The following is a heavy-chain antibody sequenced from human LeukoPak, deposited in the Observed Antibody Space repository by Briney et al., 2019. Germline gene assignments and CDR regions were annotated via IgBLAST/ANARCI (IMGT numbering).Heavy chain of an antibody. J-gene: IGHJ3*02. CDR2: IYYSGST. V-gene: IGHV4-39*01. CDR3: ARHYCSSTSGYIGYDAFDI. CDR1: GGSFSGYY. D-gene: IGHD2-2*02. Sequence: SETLSLTCAVYGGSFSGYYWGWIRQPPGKGLEWIGSIYYSGSTYYNPSLKSRVTISVDTSKNQFSLKLSSVTAADTAVYYCARHYCSSTSGYIGYDAFDIWGQGTMVTVSS.